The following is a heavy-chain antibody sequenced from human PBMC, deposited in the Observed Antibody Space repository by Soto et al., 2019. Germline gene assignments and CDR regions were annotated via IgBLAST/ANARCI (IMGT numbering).Heavy chain of an antibody. V-gene: IGHV1-69*13. CDR2: IIPIFGTA. D-gene: IGHD2-15*01. CDR1: GGTFSSYA. CDR3: AKGHSCSSVTCHLPIDY. Sequence: SVKVSCKASGGTFSSYAISWVRQAPGQGLEWMGGIIPIFGTANYAQKFQGRVTITADESTSTAYMELNSLRAEDTAVYYCAKGHSCSSVTCHLPIDYWGQGTLVTVSS. J-gene: IGHJ4*02.